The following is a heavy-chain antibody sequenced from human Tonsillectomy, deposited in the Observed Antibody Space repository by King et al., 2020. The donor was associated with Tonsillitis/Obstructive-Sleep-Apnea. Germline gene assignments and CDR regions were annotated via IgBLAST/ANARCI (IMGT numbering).Heavy chain of an antibody. J-gene: IGHJ6*03. CDR2: IIPIFGTA. CDR1: GGTFSSYD. V-gene: IGHV1-69*12. CDR3: ARSVDTIDYYYYHYMDV. Sequence: QLVQSGAEVKKPGSSVKLSCKASGGTFSSYDISWVRQAPGQGLEWMGGIIPIFGTANYAQKFQGRVTITADESTSTAYLELNSLRSEDTAGYYCARSVDTIDYYYYHYMDVWGKGTTVTVSS. D-gene: IGHD5-12*01.